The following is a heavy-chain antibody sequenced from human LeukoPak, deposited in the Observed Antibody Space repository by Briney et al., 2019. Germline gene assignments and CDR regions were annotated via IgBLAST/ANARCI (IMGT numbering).Heavy chain of an antibody. Sequence: GGSLRLSCEGSGFSLSSYSMHWVRQAPGKGLEWVASISGTSKYILYSESLKGRFSISRDNSKNSLYLQMNSLRVEDTAVYYCARRAGAYSHPYDYWGQGTLVTVSS. CDR3: ARRAGAYSHPYDY. D-gene: IGHD4/OR15-4a*01. J-gene: IGHJ4*02. CDR2: ISGTSKYI. CDR1: GFSLSSYS. V-gene: IGHV3-21*01.